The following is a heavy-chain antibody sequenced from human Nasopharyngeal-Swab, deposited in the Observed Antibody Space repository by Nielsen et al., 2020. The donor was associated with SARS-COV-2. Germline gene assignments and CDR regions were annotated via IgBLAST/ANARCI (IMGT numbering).Heavy chain of an antibody. J-gene: IGHJ4*02. D-gene: IGHD3-10*01. CDR2: IFPDDSDT. V-gene: IGHV5-51*01. Sequence: GESLKISCKGSGSFFNNYWIGWVRQMPGKGLEWMGIIFPDDSDTRYSPSFQGQVTISVDESISTAYLQWSSLKASDTAMYYCARTEYGSGTNFDYWGQGTLVTVSS. CDR1: GSFFNNYW. CDR3: ARTEYGSGTNFDY.